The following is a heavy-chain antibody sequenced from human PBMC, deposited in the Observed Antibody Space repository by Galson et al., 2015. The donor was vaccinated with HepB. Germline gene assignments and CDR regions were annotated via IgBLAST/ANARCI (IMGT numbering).Heavy chain of an antibody. J-gene: IGHJ6*02. CDR2: INAGNGNT. CDR3: ARLGEIAVVQAPDYYYYYGMDV. D-gene: IGHD6-19*01. Sequence: SVKVSCKASGYTFTSYAMHWVRQAPGQRLEWMGWINAGNGNTKYSQKFQGRVTITRDTSASTAYMELSSLRSEDTAVYYCARLGEIAVVQAPDYYYYYGMDVWGQGTTVTVSS. V-gene: IGHV1-3*01. CDR1: GYTFTSYA.